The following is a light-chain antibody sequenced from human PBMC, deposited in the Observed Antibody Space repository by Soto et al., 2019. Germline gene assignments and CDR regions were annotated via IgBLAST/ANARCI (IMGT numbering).Light chain of an antibody. J-gene: IGKJ1*01. CDR3: QQYGSSGT. CDR2: GAS. CDR1: QSVSSK. Sequence: EIVMTQSPATLSVSPGEGATLSCRASQSVSSKLAWYQQKPGQAPRLLIYGASTRATGIPARFSGSGSGTDFTLTISRLEPEDFAVYYCQQYGSSGTFGQGTKV. V-gene: IGKV3-15*01.